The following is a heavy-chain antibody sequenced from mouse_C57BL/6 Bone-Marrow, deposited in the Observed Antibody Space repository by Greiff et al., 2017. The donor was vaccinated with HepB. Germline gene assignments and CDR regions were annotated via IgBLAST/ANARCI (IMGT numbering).Heavy chain of an antibody. CDR1: GYTFTSYW. J-gene: IGHJ1*03. CDR3: ERGMYGNYGYFDV. D-gene: IGHD2-10*02. CDR2: IDPSDSET. V-gene: IGHV1-52*01. Sequence: QVQLQQPGAELVRPGSSVKLSCKASGYTFTSYWMHWVKQRPIQGLEWIGNIDPSDSETHYNQKFKDKATLTVDKSSSTAYMQISSLTSEDSAVYYGERGMYGNYGYFDVWGTGTTVTVSS.